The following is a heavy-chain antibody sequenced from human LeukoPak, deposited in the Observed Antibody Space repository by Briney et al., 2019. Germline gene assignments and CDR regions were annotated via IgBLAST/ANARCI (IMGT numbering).Heavy chain of an antibody. CDR3: ARSASSGYYPHFDY. CDR2: ISSSSSYI. D-gene: IGHD3-22*01. J-gene: IGHJ4*02. CDR1: GFTFSSYS. V-gene: IGHV3-21*01. Sequence: GGSLRLSCAASGFTFSSYSMNWVRQAPGKGLEWVSSISSSSSYIYYADSVKGRFTISRDNAKNSLYLQMNSLRAEDTAVYYCARSASSGYYPHFDYWGQGTLVTVSS.